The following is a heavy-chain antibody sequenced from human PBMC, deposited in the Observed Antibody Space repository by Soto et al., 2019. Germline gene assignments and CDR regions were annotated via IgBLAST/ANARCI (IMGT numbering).Heavy chain of an antibody. CDR3: ARGNPFNYAGFDV. CDR2: MNAKSGDT. J-gene: IGHJ6*02. Sequence: ASVKVSCKASGYTFSDFDINWLRQVAGQGPEWMGWMNAKSGDTFSAQRLQGKFNMTWDTSLSTAYMEVGSLTSDDAAIYYCARGNPFNYAGFDVWGQGTTVTVSS. V-gene: IGHV1-8*01. CDR1: GYTFSDFD. D-gene: IGHD3-16*01.